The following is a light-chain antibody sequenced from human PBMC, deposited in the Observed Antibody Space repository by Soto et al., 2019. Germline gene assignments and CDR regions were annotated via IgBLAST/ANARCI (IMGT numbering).Light chain of an antibody. CDR1: SSSIGAGYE. J-gene: IGLJ3*02. CDR2: GNG. V-gene: IGLV1-40*01. Sequence: QSVLTQPPSVSGAPGQRVTISCSGTSSSIGAGYEVHWYHQLPGTAPKLVVSGNGNRPSGVPDRLSASKSGTSASLAITGLQAEDEGHYYCCLYAGRYTLLFGGGTKVTVL. CDR3: CLYAGRYTLL.